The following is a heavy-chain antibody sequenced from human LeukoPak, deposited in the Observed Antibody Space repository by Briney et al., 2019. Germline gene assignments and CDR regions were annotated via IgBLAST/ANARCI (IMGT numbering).Heavy chain of an antibody. CDR2: FDPEDGET. CDR1: GYTLTELS. CDR3: ATCLYYYDSSGYYHWYFDL. V-gene: IGHV1-24*01. Sequence: GASVKVSCKVSGYTLTELSMHWVRQAPGKGLEWMGGFDPEDGETIYAQRFQGRVTMTEDTSTDTAYMELSSLRSEDTAVYYCATCLYYYDSSGYYHWYFDLWGRGTLVTVSS. J-gene: IGHJ2*01. D-gene: IGHD3-22*01.